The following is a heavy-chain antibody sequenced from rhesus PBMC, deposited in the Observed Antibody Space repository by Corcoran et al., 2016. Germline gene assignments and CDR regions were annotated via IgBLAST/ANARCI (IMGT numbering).Heavy chain of an antibody. V-gene: IGHV4-122*02. Sequence: QVQLQESGPGLVKPSETLSLTCAVSGGSIRSGYYYWSWIRQPPGKGLEWIGYITYSGSTSYNPSLKSRVTISRDTSKNQFSLKLSSVTAADTAVYYCARAEGYSSGWYYFDYWGQGVLVTVSS. CDR1: GGSIRSGYYY. CDR2: ITYSGST. CDR3: ARAEGYSSGWYYFDY. D-gene: IGHD6-31*01. J-gene: IGHJ4*01.